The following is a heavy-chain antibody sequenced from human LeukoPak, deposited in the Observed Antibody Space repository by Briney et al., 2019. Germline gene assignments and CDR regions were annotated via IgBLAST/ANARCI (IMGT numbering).Heavy chain of an antibody. V-gene: IGHV4-4*07. CDR2: IYTSGST. Sequence: PSETLSLTCTVSGGSISSYYWSWIRQPAGKGLEWIGRIYTSGSTNYNPSLKSRVIISEDTSKNQFSLKLSSVTAADTAVYYCARSRGYSYGTTFLDYWGQGTLVTVSS. D-gene: IGHD5-18*01. J-gene: IGHJ4*02. CDR1: GGSISSYY. CDR3: ARSRGYSYGTTFLDY.